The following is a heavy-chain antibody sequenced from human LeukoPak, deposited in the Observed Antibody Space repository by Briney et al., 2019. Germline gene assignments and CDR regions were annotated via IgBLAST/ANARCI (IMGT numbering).Heavy chain of an antibody. Sequence: GGSLRLSCAASGFTFSSYDMHWVRQATGKGLEWVSAIGTAGDTYYPGSVKGRFTISRENAKNSLYLQMNSLRAGDTAVYYCARASVAGAFDIWGQGTMVTVSS. V-gene: IGHV3-13*01. D-gene: IGHD6-19*01. CDR3: ARASVAGAFDI. J-gene: IGHJ3*02. CDR1: GFTFSSYD. CDR2: IGTAGDT.